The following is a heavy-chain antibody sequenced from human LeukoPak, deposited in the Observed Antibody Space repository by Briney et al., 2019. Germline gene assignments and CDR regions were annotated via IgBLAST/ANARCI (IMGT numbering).Heavy chain of an antibody. V-gene: IGHV4-59*01. CDR3: ARGQYCSGGSCYLDY. CDR2: IYYSGIT. CDR1: GGSISSYY. J-gene: IGHJ4*02. D-gene: IGHD2-15*01. Sequence: SETPSLTCTVSGGSISSYYWSWIRQPPGKGLEWIGYIYYSGITNYNPSLKSRVTISVDTSKNQFSLKLSSVTAADTAVYYCARGQYCSGGSCYLDYWGQGTLVTVSS.